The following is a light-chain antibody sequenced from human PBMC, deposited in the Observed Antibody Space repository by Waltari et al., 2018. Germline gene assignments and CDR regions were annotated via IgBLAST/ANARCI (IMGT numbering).Light chain of an antibody. CDR1: SSDVGGYNY. CDR3: SSYTSSSRGYV. CDR2: DVS. Sequence: QSALTQPASVSGSPGQSITISCTGTSSDVGGYNYVSWYQQHPGKAPKLMIYDVSNRPSGVSKRFSGSKSGNTASLTISGLQAEDEADYYCSSYTSSSRGYVFGTGTKVTVL. V-gene: IGLV2-14*01. J-gene: IGLJ1*01.